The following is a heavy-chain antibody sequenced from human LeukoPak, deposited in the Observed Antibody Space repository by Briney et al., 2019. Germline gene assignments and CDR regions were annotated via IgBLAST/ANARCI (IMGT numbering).Heavy chain of an antibody. CDR3: ARDRRDCSSTSCYGWFDP. J-gene: IGHJ5*02. CDR2: ISGSGGST. CDR1: GFTFSSYA. Sequence: GGSLRLSCAASGFTFSSYAMSWVRQAPGKGLEWVSAISGSGGSTYYADSVKGRFTISRDNSKNTLYLQMNSLRAEDTAVYYCARDRRDCSSTSCYGWFDPWGQGTLVTVSS. D-gene: IGHD2-2*01. V-gene: IGHV3-23*01.